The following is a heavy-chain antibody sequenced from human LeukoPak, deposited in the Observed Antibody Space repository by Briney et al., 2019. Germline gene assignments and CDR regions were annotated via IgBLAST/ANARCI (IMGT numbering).Heavy chain of an antibody. J-gene: IGHJ4*02. D-gene: IGHD3-3*01. V-gene: IGHV3-21*01. Sequence: GGPLRLSCAASGFTFSSYSMNWVRQAPGKGLEWVSSISSSSSYIYYADSVKGRFTISRDNAKNSLYLQMNSLRAEDTAVYYCAKGNTIFGVALDYWGQGTLVTVSS. CDR1: GFTFSSYS. CDR2: ISSSSSYI. CDR3: AKGNTIFGVALDY.